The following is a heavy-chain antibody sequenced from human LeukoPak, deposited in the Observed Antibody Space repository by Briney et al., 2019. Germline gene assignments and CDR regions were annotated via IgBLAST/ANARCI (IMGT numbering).Heavy chain of an antibody. CDR2: IWYDGSNK. V-gene: IGHV3-33*01. CDR3: ARHYGDYFDY. J-gene: IGHJ4*02. Sequence: GGSLRLSCAASGFTFSSYGMHWGCAAPRKGREWVAVIWYDGSNKYYADSVKGRFTISRDNSKNTLYLQMNSLRAEDTAVYYCARHYGDYFDYWGQGTLVTVPS. D-gene: IGHD4-17*01. CDR1: GFTFSSYG.